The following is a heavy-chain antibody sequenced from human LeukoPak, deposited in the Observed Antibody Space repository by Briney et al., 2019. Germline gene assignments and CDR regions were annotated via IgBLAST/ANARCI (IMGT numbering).Heavy chain of an antibody. D-gene: IGHD3-9*01. Sequence: GSLRLSCAASGFSFSDYAMSWVRQAPGKGLEWVSVISGSGGTTYYADSVKGRFTISRDNSKNTVFLQMNSLSADDTAVYYCAKVGGLRYFVWSPDYWGQGTLLTVS. CDR2: ISGSGGTT. CDR3: AKVGGLRYFVWSPDY. J-gene: IGHJ4*02. V-gene: IGHV3-23*01. CDR1: GFSFSDYA.